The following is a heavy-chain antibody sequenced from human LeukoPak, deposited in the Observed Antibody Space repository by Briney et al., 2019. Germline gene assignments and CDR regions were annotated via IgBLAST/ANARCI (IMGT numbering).Heavy chain of an antibody. Sequence: SETLSLTCTVSGGSISNYFWTWIRQPPGKGLEWIGNIHYTGSTNYNPSLKSRLTISLDTSKNQFSLELNSVTAADTAVYYCARHRGLDPWGQGTQVTVS. CDR3: ARHRGLDP. CDR1: GGSISNYF. J-gene: IGHJ5*02. V-gene: IGHV4-59*01. CDR2: IHYTGST. D-gene: IGHD2-21*01.